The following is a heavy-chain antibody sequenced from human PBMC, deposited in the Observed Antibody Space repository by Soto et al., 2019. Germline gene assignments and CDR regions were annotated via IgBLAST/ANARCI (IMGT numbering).Heavy chain of an antibody. CDR3: AKDRGYCSGGSCFEIDY. Sequence: EVQLLESGGGLVQPGGSLRLSCAASGFTFSSYAMSWVRQAPGKGLEWVSAISGSGGSTYYADSVKGRFTISRDNSKNTLYLQMNSLRAEDTAVYYCAKDRGYCSGGSCFEIDYWGQGTLVTVSS. D-gene: IGHD2-15*01. V-gene: IGHV3-23*01. J-gene: IGHJ4*02. CDR2: ISGSGGST. CDR1: GFTFSSYA.